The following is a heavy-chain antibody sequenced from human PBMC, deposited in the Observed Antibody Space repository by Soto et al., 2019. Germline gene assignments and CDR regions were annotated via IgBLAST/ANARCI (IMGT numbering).Heavy chain of an antibody. CDR3: AREPIQLWSQGAFDI. D-gene: IGHD5-18*01. V-gene: IGHV3-11*01. CDR1: GFTFIASY. J-gene: IGHJ3*02. Sequence: QVQLVESGGGLSKPGGSLRPSWAASGFTFIASYMSWIRQAPGRGLEGVSYISSSGSTIYYADSVKGGFTISRDNAKNSLYLQMNSLRAEDTAVYYCAREPIQLWSQGAFDIWGQGTMVTVSS. CDR2: ISSSGSTI.